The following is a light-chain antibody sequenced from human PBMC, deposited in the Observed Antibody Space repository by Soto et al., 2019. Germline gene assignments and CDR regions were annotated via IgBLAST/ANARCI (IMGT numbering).Light chain of an antibody. CDR2: EGS. CDR1: SSDVGSYNL. CDR3: CSYAGSQV. J-gene: IGLJ2*01. Sequence: QSAMTQPAYVSGSPGQSITISCTGTSSDVGSYNLVSWYQQHPGKAPKLMIYEGSKRPSGVSNRFSGSKSGNTASLTISGLQAEDEADYYCCSYAGSQVFGGGTKLTVL. V-gene: IGLV2-23*01.